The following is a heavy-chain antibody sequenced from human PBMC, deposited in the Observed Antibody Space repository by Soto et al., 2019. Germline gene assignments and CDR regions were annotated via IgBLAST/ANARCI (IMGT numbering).Heavy chain of an antibody. CDR3: ARDLTMVRGGVDDY. J-gene: IGHJ4*02. CDR1: GFTFSRCW. Sequence: PGGSLRLSCAASGFTFSRCWMTWVRQAPGKGLEWVAYINEDSSEKYSVDSVRGRFSISRDNAKNSLYLQMNSLRAEDTAVYYCARDLTMVRGGVDDYWGQGTLVTVSS. D-gene: IGHD3-10*01. CDR2: INEDSSEK. V-gene: IGHV3-7*01.